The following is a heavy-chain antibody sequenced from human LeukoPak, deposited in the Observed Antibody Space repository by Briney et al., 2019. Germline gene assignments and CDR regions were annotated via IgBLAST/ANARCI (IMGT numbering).Heavy chain of an antibody. J-gene: IGHJ4*02. Sequence: GGSLRLSCAASGFTFDNYAMHWVRQTPGKGLEWVSGISWNSGDIDYADSVKGRFTISRDSSKNTLYLQMNSLRTEETAMYYCAKAWDYYDSTQKPYFDYWGQGTLVTVSS. CDR1: GFTFDNYA. CDR2: ISWNSGDI. D-gene: IGHD3-22*01. V-gene: IGHV3-9*01. CDR3: AKAWDYYDSTQKPYFDY.